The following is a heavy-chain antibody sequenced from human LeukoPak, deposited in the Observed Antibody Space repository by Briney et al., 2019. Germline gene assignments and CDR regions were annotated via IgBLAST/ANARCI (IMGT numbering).Heavy chain of an antibody. CDR2: ISPSSTYI. V-gene: IGHV3-21*04. Sequence: PGGSLKLSCAASGFTFSDYTMSWVRQAPGKGLGWVSSISPSSTYIYYADSLKGRITISRDNAKNSLYLQMNSLRAEDTALYYCARATPPYSGSFDYWGQGTLVTVSS. CDR3: ARATPPYSGSFDY. J-gene: IGHJ4*02. CDR1: GFTFSDYT. D-gene: IGHD6-6*01.